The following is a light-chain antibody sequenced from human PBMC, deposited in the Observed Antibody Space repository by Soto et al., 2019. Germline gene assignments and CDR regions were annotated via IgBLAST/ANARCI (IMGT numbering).Light chain of an antibody. CDR2: AAS. V-gene: IGKV1-39*01. CDR3: QQSYSTPRT. Sequence: DIQVTRSPSSLSASVGDRVTITCRASQSISSYLNWYQQKPGKAPKLLIYAASSLQSGVPSRFSGSGSGTDFTLTISSLQPEDFATYYCQQSYSTPRTFGQGTKVDIK. J-gene: IGKJ1*01. CDR1: QSISSY.